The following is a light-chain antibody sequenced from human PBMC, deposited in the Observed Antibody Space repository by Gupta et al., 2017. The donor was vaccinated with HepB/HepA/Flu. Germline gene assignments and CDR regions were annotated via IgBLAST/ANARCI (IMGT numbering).Light chain of an antibody. CDR2: GAS. Sequence: EIVLTQSPGTLSLSPGERATLSCRASQSFTSGYLAWYQQKPGQAPRLLIYGASSRATDIPDRFSGSGSGTDFTLTISRLEPEDFAVYYCQHYHYSIPLSFGGGTKVEMK. V-gene: IGKV3-20*01. CDR3: QHYHYSIPLS. J-gene: IGKJ4*01. CDR1: QSFTSGY.